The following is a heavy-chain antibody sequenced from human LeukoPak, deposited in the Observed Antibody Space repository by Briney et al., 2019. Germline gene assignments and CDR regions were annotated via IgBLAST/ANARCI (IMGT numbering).Heavy chain of an antibody. D-gene: IGHD6-19*01. CDR2: IKNKTDGVTT. V-gene: IGHV3-15*01. Sequence: GGSLTLSCAASGFTFSNDWMSWVRQAPGKGLEWVGRIKNKTDGVTTDYAAPVKGTFTISRDDSTSTRYLQMYSLKTEDTAVYYCTTEVHSGIAVAGLGEYWGEGSLVSASS. J-gene: IGHJ4*02. CDR3: TTEVHSGIAVAGLGEY. CDR1: GFTFSNDW.